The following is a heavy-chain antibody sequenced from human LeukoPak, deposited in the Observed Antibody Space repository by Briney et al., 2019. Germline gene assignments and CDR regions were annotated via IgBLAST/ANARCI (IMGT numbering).Heavy chain of an antibody. Sequence: GGSLRLSCAGSGFNFSNYWMTWVRQAPGKGLEWVANIKQDGSEKYYVDSVKGRFAISRDNAKNSLYLQMNSLRAEDTAVYYCARTYYSINWFDPWGQGTLVSVSS. D-gene: IGHD2-21*01. CDR1: GFNFSNYW. J-gene: IGHJ5*02. V-gene: IGHV3-7*01. CDR3: ARTYYSINWFDP. CDR2: IKQDGSEK.